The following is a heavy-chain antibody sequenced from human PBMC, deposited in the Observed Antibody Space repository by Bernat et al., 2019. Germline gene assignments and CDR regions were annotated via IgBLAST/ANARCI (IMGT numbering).Heavy chain of an antibody. D-gene: IGHD4-17*01. J-gene: IGHJ4*02. CDR1: GFTVSSNY. CDR2: IYSGGST. V-gene: IGHV3-53*05. Sequence: EVQLVETGGGLIQPGGSLRLSCAASGFTVSSNYMSWVRQAPGKGLEWVSVIYSGGSTYYADSVKGRFTISRDNSKNTLYLQMNSLRAEDTAVYYCAREPAPYGDYGVLVVWGQGTLVTVSS. CDR3: AREPAPYGDYGVLVV.